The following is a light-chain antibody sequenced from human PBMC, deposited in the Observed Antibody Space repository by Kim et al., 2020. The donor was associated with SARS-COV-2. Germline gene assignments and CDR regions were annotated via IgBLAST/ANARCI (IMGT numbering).Light chain of an antibody. J-gene: IGLJ2*01. CDR2: STD. CDR3: SAWDDSLNGVI. V-gene: IGLV1-44*01. Sequence: GQRVTISCSGSTSNIGTNAVNWYQQLPGTAPKLLIYSTDHRPSGVPDRFSGSKSGTAASLAISGLQSEDEADYYCSAWDDSLNGVIFGGGTQLTVL. CDR1: TSNIGTNA.